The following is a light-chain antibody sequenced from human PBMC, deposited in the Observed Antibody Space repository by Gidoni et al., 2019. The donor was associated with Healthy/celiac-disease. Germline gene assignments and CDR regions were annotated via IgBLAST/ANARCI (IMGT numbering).Light chain of an antibody. J-gene: IGLJ2*01. CDR2: ENN. CDR3: GTWDSSLSAVV. Sequence: QSVLTQPPSVSADPGQKVTISCSGSSANIGNNYVSWYQQLPGTAPKLLIYENNKRPSGIPDRFSGSKSGTSATLGITGLQTGDEADYYCGTWDSSLSAVVFGGGTTLTVL. CDR1: SANIGNNY. V-gene: IGLV1-51*02.